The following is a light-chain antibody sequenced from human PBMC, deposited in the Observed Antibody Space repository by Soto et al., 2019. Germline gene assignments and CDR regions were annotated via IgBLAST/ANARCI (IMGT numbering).Light chain of an antibody. CDR2: GAS. CDR3: QQYNNWPLT. Sequence: EIVMTQSPATLSVSPGERATLSCRASQSVSSNVAWYQQKPGQTPRLLIYGASTRATGIPARFSGSGSGTDFTLTISTLQSEDFAVYYCQQYNNWPLTFGGGTKVEIK. CDR1: QSVSSN. J-gene: IGKJ4*01. V-gene: IGKV3-15*01.